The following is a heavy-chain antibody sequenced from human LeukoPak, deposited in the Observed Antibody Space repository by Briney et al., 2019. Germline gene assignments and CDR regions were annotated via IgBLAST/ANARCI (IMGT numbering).Heavy chain of an antibody. CDR3: ATPGETQVGLDY. Sequence: PSETLSLTCAVYGGAFSGFYGSWIRQPPGQGLEWIGEINPSGSTNYNPSLKSRVTISVDTSKSQFCLKLSSVTAADTAVYYCATPGETQVGLDYWGQGTLVTVSS. CDR1: GGAFSGFY. D-gene: IGHD3-10*01. V-gene: IGHV4-34*01. CDR2: INPSGST. J-gene: IGHJ4*02.